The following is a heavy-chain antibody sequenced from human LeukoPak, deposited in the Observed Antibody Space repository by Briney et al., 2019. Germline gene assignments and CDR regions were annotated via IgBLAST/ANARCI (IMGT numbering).Heavy chain of an antibody. V-gene: IGHV3-20*04. CDR2: ITWNGAST. CDR1: GFTFDDYG. D-gene: IGHD4-17*01. CDR3: AREYGDYSSYFDL. J-gene: IGHJ2*01. Sequence: GGSLRLSCAASGFTFDDYGMSWVRQAPGKGLEWVTGITWNGASTGFADSEKGRFTISRDNAKNSLYLGMSSLRAEDTALYYCAREYGDYSSYFDLWGRGTLVTVSS.